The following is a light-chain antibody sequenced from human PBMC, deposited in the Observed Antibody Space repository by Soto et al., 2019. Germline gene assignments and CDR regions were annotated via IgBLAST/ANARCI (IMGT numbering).Light chain of an antibody. CDR3: LKDHTDPYT. Sequence: AIQMTQSPSSLSAYVGDRVTITCRASQDIRKDLSWYQQKPGKAPKLLIYGISTLQRGVPSRFSGSGSGTDFTLTVSTLQPEDFATYYCLKDHTDPYTLGQGTKLEI. V-gene: IGKV1-6*01. J-gene: IGKJ2*01. CDR2: GIS. CDR1: QDIRKD.